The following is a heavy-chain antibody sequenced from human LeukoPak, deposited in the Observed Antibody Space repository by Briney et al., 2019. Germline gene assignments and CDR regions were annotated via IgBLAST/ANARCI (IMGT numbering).Heavy chain of an antibody. CDR2: TRNKANSYTT. V-gene: IGHV3-72*01. J-gene: IGHJ4*02. Sequence: GGSLRLSCAASGFTFGDHYMDWVRQAPGKGLEWVGRTRNKANSYTTEYAASVKGRFTISRDDSKNSLYLQMNSLKTEDTAVYYCASSGYSYGRYYFDYWGQGTLVTVSS. D-gene: IGHD5-18*01. CDR3: ASSGYSYGRYYFDY. CDR1: GFTFGDHY.